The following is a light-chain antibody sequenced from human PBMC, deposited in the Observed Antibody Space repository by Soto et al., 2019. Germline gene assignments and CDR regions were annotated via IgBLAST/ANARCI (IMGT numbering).Light chain of an antibody. Sequence: QSALTQPASGCGSPGQSITISCTGTSSDVGGYNYVSWYQQHPGKAPKLMIYDVSNRPSGVSNRFSGSKSGNTASLTISGLQAEDEADYYCSSYTSSSTVYVFGTGTKLTVL. CDR3: SSYTSSSTVYV. CDR2: DVS. J-gene: IGLJ1*01. CDR1: SSDVGGYNY. V-gene: IGLV2-14*01.